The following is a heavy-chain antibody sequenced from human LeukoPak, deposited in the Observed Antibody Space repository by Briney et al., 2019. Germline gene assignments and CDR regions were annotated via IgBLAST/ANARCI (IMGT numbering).Heavy chain of an antibody. Sequence: GGSLRLSCAASGFTFSSYWMHWVRQATGKGLVWVSRINSDGSSTNYADSVKGRFTISRDNAKITLYLQINSLRAEDTAVYYCARDISVHYCSGGSCYPFYYYYGLDVWGQGSSVTVSS. D-gene: IGHD2-15*01. V-gene: IGHV3-74*01. CDR1: GFTFSSYW. CDR3: ARDISVHYCSGGSCYPFYYYYGLDV. J-gene: IGHJ6*02. CDR2: INSDGSST.